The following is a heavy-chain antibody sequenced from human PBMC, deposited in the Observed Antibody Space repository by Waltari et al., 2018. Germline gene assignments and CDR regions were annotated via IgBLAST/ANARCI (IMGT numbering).Heavy chain of an antibody. J-gene: IGHJ4*02. Sequence: QVQLQESGPGLVKPSQTLSLTCTVSGGSIDSGSYYWRWIRQPAGKGLEWIGRIYTRGRPNRTPSLKSRVTISVDTSKNQFSLNLSSVTAADTAGYYCARGPLLSKVDYWGQGTLVTVSS. D-gene: IGHD1-26*01. CDR3: ARGPLLSKVDY. CDR1: GGSIDSGSYY. V-gene: IGHV4-61*02. CDR2: IYTRGRP.